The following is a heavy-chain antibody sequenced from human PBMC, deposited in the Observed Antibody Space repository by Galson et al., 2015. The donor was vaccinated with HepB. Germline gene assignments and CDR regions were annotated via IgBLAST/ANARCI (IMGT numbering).Heavy chain of an antibody. J-gene: IGHJ6*02. CDR3: ARDRGWEIAVSVRDV. CDR1: GFTFSSYG. D-gene: IGHD6-19*01. V-gene: IGHV3-33*08. Sequence: SLRLSCAASGFTFSSYGMHWVRQAPGKGLEWVAVIWYDGGNKYYADSVKGRFTISRDDSKNTLYLQMNSLRAEDTAVYYCARDRGWEIAVSVRDVWGQGTTVTVSS. CDR2: IWYDGGNK.